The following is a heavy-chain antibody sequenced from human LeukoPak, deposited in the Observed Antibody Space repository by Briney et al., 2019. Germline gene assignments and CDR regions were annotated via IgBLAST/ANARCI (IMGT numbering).Heavy chain of an antibody. V-gene: IGHV4-39*07. CDR3: ARAGSSIAARPPDY. D-gene: IGHD6-6*01. J-gene: IGHJ4*02. CDR1: GASFSSSPYF. Sequence: SETLSLTCTVSGASFSSSPYFWGWIRQPPETGLEWIGSVSYSGSTYYNPSLKSRVTISLDTSKNQFSLKLASVTAADTAVYYCARAGSSIAARPPDYWGQGTLVSVSS. CDR2: VSYSGST.